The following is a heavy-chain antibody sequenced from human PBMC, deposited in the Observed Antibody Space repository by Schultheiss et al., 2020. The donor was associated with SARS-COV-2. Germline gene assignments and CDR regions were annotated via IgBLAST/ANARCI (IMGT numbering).Heavy chain of an antibody. V-gene: IGHV4-61*05. CDR3: ARASYDFWSGYYKPQGSFDY. J-gene: IGHJ4*02. D-gene: IGHD3-3*01. Sequence: SETLSLTCTVSGGSISSSSYYWGWIRQPPGKGLEWIGYIYYSGSTNYNPSLKSRVTISVDTSKNQFSLKLSSVTAADTAVYYCARASYDFWSGYYKPQGSFDYWGQGTLVTVSS. CDR1: GGSISSSSYY. CDR2: IYYSGST.